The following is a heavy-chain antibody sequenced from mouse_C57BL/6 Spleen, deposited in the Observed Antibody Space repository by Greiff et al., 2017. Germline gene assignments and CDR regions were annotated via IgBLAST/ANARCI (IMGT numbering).Heavy chain of an antibody. CDR1: GFTFNTYA. V-gene: IGHV10-3*01. CDR3: VRDLNYYGSSYAFDY. J-gene: IGHJ2*01. Sequence: EVQLVESGGGLVQPKGSLKLSCAASGFTFNTYAMHWVRQAPGKGLEWVARIRSKSSNYATYYADSVKDRFTISRDDSQSMLYLQMNNLKPEDTAMDYCVRDLNYYGSSYAFDYWGQGTTLTVAS. CDR2: IRSKSSNYAT. D-gene: IGHD1-1*01.